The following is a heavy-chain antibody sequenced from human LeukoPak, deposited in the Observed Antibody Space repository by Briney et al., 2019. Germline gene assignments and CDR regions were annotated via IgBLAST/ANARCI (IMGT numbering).Heavy chain of an antibody. CDR2: MSGSGGST. V-gene: IGHV3-23*01. CDR1: GFTFSIYA. Sequence: GGSLRLSCAPSGFTFSIYAMSWLPHAPGKALEWVSGMSGSGGSTYYADSVKGRFTISRDNSKNTLYLEMNSLRAEGTAVYYCAKDHGDYVFDYWGQGTLVTVSS. J-gene: IGHJ4*02. CDR3: AKDHGDYVFDY. D-gene: IGHD4-17*01.